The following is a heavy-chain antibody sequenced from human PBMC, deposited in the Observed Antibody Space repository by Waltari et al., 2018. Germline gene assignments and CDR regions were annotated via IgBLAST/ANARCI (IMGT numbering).Heavy chain of an antibody. CDR2: ISWNSDMI. D-gene: IGHD3-16*01. Sequence: QLVESGGGLVQPGWSLRLSCTASGFTFADYAMHWVRQIPGKGLEWVSGISWNSDMIGYADSVKGRFTISRDNAKNSLYLQMNSLRAEDTALYYCAKDISFGHYYYGLDVWGQGTTVTVSS. V-gene: IGHV3-9*01. J-gene: IGHJ6*02. CDR3: AKDISFGHYYYGLDV. CDR1: GFTFADYA.